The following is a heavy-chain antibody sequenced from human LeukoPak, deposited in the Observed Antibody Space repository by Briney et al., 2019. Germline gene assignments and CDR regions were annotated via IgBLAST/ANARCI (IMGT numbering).Heavy chain of an antibody. V-gene: IGHV4-4*07. CDR3: AGLYYYGSVSSFDY. CDR2: IYTSGST. J-gene: IGHJ4*02. Sequence: SETLSLTCTVSGGSISSYYWSWIRQPAGKGLEWIGRIYTSGSTNYTPSLKSRVTMSVDTSKNQFSLTLSSVTAADTAVYYCAGLYYYGSVSSFDYWGQGTLVTVSS. D-gene: IGHD3-10*01. CDR1: GGSISSYY.